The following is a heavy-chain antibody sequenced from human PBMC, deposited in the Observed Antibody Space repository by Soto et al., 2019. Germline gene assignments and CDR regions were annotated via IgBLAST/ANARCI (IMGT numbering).Heavy chain of an antibody. V-gene: IGHV1-2*02. Sequence: RASVKVSCKASGYTFTDNYIHWVRQAPGQGLEWMGWINPNSGGTNYAQKFQGRVTMTRDTSISTAYMELSRLISDDTVVYYCARGDVRVVASFDPWGQGALVTVSS. CDR2: INPNSGGT. D-gene: IGHD2-15*01. J-gene: IGHJ5*02. CDR1: GYTFTDNY. CDR3: ARGDVRVVASFDP.